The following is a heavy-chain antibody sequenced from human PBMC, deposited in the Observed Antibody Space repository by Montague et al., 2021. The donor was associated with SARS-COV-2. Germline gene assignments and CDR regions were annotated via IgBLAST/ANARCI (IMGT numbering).Heavy chain of an antibody. CDR1: GGSISSSSYS. J-gene: IGHJ4*02. D-gene: IGHD6-13*01. Sequence: SETLSLTCTVSGGSISSSSYSWSWIRQPPGKGLEWIGYIYHSGGTYYNPSLKSRVTISVDTSKNQFSLKLSSVTAADTAVYYCARAYSSSWQNDFWGQGTLVTVSS. CDR2: IYHSGGT. CDR3: ARAYSSSWQNDF. V-gene: IGHV4-39*01.